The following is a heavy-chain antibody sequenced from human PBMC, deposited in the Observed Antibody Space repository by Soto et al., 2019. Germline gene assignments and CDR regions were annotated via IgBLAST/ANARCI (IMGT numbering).Heavy chain of an antibody. V-gene: IGHV1-69*01. J-gene: IGHJ4*02. CDR2: IIPVFGTP. CDR3: ARHLYDYVWGSYRH. D-gene: IGHD3-16*02. CDR1: GYIFKNYA. Sequence: QVQLVQSGAEVKETGSSVKVSCKSSGYIFKNYAVTWLRQAPGQGLEWMGWIIPVFGTPDYSQKFRGRVTITADESTSTVYMELRSLTSEDTAVYYCARHLYDYVWGSYRHWGQGTLVTVSS.